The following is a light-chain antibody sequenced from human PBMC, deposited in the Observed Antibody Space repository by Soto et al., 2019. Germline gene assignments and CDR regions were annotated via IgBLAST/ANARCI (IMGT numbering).Light chain of an antibody. CDR3: QQYGGSPPT. J-gene: IGKJ5*01. CDR1: QSISRY. V-gene: IGKV3-20*01. CDR2: GAS. Sequence: EIVLTQCPGSLSLSQRERTTLACGASQSISRYLAWYQQKPGQGPRLLIYGASSRATGTPDRFSGSGSGTDFTLTINRLEPEDFALYYCQQYGGSPPTFGQGTRLEIK.